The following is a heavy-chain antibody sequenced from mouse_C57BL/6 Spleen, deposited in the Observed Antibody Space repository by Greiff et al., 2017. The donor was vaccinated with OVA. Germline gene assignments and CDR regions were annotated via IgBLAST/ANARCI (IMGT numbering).Heavy chain of an antibody. CDR1: GYAFSSSW. V-gene: IGHV1-82*01. Sequence: VQLQQSGPELVKPGASVKISCKASGYAFSSSWMNWVKQRPGKGLEWIGRIYPGDGDTNYNGKFKGKATLTADKSSSTAYMQLSSLTSEDSAVYFCARGITTVVGVWGTGTTVTVSS. D-gene: IGHD1-1*01. J-gene: IGHJ1*03. CDR3: ARGITTVVGV. CDR2: IYPGDGDT.